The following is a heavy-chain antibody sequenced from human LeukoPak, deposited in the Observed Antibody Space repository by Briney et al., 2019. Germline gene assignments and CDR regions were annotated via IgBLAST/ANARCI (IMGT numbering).Heavy chain of an antibody. V-gene: IGHV2-70*11. CDR3: ARISRDGYQYYFDY. CDR2: IDWDDDK. D-gene: IGHD5-24*01. J-gene: IGHJ4*02. Sequence: SGPTLVNPTQTLTLTCTFSGFSLSTSGMCVSWIRQPPGKALEWLARIDWDDDKYYSTSLKTRLTISKDTSKNQVVLTMTNMDPVDTVTYYCARISRDGYQYYFDYWGQGTLVTVSS. CDR1: GFSLSTSGMC.